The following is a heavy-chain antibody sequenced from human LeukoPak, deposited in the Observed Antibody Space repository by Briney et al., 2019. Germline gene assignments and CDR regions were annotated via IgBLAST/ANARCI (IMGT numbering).Heavy chain of an antibody. D-gene: IGHD1-26*01. CDR2: IYYSGST. CDR1: GGSIRSYY. Sequence: SETLSLTCTVSGGSIRSYYWSWIRQPPGEGLEWIGYIYYSGSTNYNPSLKSRVTISVDTSKNQFSLKLSSVTAADTAVYYCARQNPSGSYGYYFDYWGQGTLVTVSS. V-gene: IGHV4-59*08. CDR3: ARQNPSGSYGYYFDY. J-gene: IGHJ4*02.